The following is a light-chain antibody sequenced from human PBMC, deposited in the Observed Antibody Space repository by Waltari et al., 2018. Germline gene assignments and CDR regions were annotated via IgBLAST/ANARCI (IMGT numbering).Light chain of an antibody. V-gene: IGLV1-47*01. CDR2: END. CDR3: ATWDDSRSV. J-gene: IGLJ2*01. CDR1: GSNIKSSY. Sequence: QSVLTQPPSVSGTPGQRLTISCSGSGSNIKSSYIYWYQKLAGSAPKLLIVENDQRPSGVPDRFSASKSGTAASLAINGLRSEEEAFYYCATWDDSRSVFGGGTKLTVL.